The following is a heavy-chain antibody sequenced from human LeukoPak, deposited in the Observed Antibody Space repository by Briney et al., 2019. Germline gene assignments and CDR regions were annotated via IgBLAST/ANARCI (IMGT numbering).Heavy chain of an antibody. D-gene: IGHD5-24*01. J-gene: IGHJ4*02. CDR3: ARDRDNLGYYSEY. CDR2: INSDGGST. V-gene: IGHV3-74*01. Sequence: PGGSLRLSCAASGFTFSSYWMHWVRQAPGKGLVWVSRINSDGGSTSYADSVKGRFTISRDNAKNTLYLQMNSLRAEDTAVYYCARDRDNLGYYSEYWGQGTLVTVSS. CDR1: GFTFSSYW.